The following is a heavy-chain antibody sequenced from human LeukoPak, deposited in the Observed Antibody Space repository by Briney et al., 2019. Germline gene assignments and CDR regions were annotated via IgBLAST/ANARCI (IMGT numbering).Heavy chain of an antibody. Sequence: GGSLRLSCAASGFTFSSYSMNWVRQAPGKGLEWVSSISSSSSYIYYADSVKGRFTISRDNARNSLYLQMNSLRAEDTAVYYCARLFLYYYGMDVWGQGTTVTVSS. CDR3: ARLFLYYYGMDV. J-gene: IGHJ6*02. CDR2: ISSSSSYI. CDR1: GFTFSSYS. V-gene: IGHV3-21*01.